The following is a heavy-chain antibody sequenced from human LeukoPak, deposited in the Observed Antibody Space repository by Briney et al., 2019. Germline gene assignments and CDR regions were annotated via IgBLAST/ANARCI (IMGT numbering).Heavy chain of an antibody. Sequence: ASVKVSCKAAGYTFTSYAMHWVRQAPGQRLEWMGWINAGNGNTKYSQKFQGRVTITRDTSASTAYMELSSLRSEDTAVYYCARDLGGFYYYDSSGFDYWGQGTLVTVSS. D-gene: IGHD3-22*01. J-gene: IGHJ4*02. V-gene: IGHV1-3*01. CDR2: INAGNGNT. CDR3: ARDLGGFYYYDSSGFDY. CDR1: GYTFTSYA.